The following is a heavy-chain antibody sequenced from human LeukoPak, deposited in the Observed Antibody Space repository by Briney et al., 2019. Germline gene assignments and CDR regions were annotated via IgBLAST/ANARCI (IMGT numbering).Heavy chain of an antibody. V-gene: IGHV3-74*01. Sequence: PGGSLRLSCAASGFTFSSYWMHWVRQAPGKGLVWVSRINSDGSSTSYADSVKGRFTTSRDNAKNTLYLQMNSLRAEDTAVYYCARSLVVGATYPYHWGQGTLVTVSS. CDR3: ARSLVVGATYPYH. CDR2: INSDGSST. D-gene: IGHD1-26*01. CDR1: GFTFSSYW. J-gene: IGHJ5*02.